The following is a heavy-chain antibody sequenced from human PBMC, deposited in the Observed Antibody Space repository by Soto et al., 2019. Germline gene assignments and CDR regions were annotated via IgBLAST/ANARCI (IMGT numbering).Heavy chain of an antibody. D-gene: IGHD2-2*01. CDR2: ISGSGDNT. Sequence: EVQLLESGGGLVQPGGSLRLSCAASRFTFGSYAVSWVRQAPGKGLEWVSAISGSGDNTFYADSVKGRFTISRDNSKNTLYLQVNSLRAEDTAVYYCARERIPAPMFNYYYGMDVWGQGTTVTVSS. CDR1: RFTFGSYA. V-gene: IGHV3-23*01. J-gene: IGHJ6*02. CDR3: ARERIPAPMFNYYYGMDV.